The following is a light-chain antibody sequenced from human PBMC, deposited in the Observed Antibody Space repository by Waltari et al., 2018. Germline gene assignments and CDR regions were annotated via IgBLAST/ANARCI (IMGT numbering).Light chain of an antibody. V-gene: IGLV2-14*01. CDR1: RRALGDYDS. CDR3: ASFTDTRNLV. Sequence: QSALTQPASVSGSPGQPITISCPGSRRALGDYDSVPWYQHRPTQAPKLMIYEVSSRPSGVSNRFSGSKSGNTASLTISGLQAEDEATYYCASFTDTRNLVFGGGTKLTVL. CDR2: EVS. J-gene: IGLJ2*01.